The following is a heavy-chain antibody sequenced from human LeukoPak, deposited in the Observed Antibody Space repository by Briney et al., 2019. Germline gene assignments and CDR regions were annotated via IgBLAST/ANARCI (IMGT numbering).Heavy chain of an antibody. Sequence: GGSLRLSCAASGFTFSSYWMHWVRQAPVKGLVWVSRINSDGSSTSYADSVKGRFTISRDNAKNTLYLQMNSLRAEDTAVYYCAGSTGWSPLDYWGQGTLVTVSS. CDR2: INSDGSST. D-gene: IGHD6-19*01. V-gene: IGHV3-74*01. CDR1: GFTFSSYW. J-gene: IGHJ4*02. CDR3: AGSTGWSPLDY.